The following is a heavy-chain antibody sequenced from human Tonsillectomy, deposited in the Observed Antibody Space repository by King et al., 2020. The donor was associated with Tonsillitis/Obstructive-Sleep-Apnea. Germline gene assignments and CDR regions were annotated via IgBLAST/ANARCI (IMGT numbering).Heavy chain of an antibody. V-gene: IGHV5-10-1*03. J-gene: IGHJ5*02. D-gene: IGHD6-13*01. CDR2: IDPSDSYT. Sequence: VQLVESGAEVKKPGESLRISCKGSGYSFTSYWISWVRQMPGKGLEWMGRIDPSDSYTNYSPSFQGHVTISADKSISTAYLQWSSLKASDTAMYYCAGGPYIAAAGSYNWFDPWGQGTLVTVSS. CDR1: GYSFTSYW. CDR3: AGGPYIAAAGSYNWFDP.